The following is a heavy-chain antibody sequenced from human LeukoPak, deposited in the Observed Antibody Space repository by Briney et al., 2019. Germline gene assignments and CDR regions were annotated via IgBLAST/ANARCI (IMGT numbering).Heavy chain of an antibody. Sequence: GGSLRLSCAASGFTFSDHYMDWVRQAPGKGLEWVGRTRNKANSYTTEYAASVKGRFTISRDDSKNSLYLQMNSLKTEATAVYYCARESGYYYYYGMDVWGQGTTVTVSS. J-gene: IGHJ6*02. V-gene: IGHV3-72*01. CDR1: GFTFSDHY. D-gene: IGHD3-3*01. CDR3: ARESGYYYYYGMDV. CDR2: TRNKANSYTT.